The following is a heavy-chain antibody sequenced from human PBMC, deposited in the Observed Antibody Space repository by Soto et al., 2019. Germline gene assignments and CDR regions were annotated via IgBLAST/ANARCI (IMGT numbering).Heavy chain of an antibody. Sequence: EVQLVESGGGLVQPGRSLRLSCAASGFTFDDYAMHWVRQAPGKGLEWVSGISWNRGSIGYADSVKGRFTISRDNAKNSLYLQMNSLSAEDTALYYCAKDMYGDSSGWFDPWGQGTLVTVSS. J-gene: IGHJ5*02. CDR1: GFTFDDYA. CDR3: AKDMYGDSSGWFDP. D-gene: IGHD4-17*01. V-gene: IGHV3-9*01. CDR2: ISWNRGSI.